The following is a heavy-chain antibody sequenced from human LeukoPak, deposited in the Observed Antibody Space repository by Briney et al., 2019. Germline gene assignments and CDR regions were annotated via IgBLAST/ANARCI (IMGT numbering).Heavy chain of an antibody. CDR3: AREASYGPEDDY. CDR1: GYTFTSYG. J-gene: IGHJ4*02. V-gene: IGHV1-18*01. CDR2: ISAYNGNT. Sequence: ASVKVSCKASGYTFTSYGISWVRQAPGQGLQWMGWISAYNGNTNYAQKLQGRVTMTTDTSTSTAYMELRSLRSDDTAVYYCAREASYGPEDDYCGQGTLVTVSS. D-gene: IGHD5-18*01.